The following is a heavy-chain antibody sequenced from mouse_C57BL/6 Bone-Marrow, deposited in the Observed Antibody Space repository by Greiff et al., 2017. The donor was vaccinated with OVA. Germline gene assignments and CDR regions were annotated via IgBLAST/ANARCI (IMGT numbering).Heavy chain of an antibody. CDR2: IDPNSGGT. CDR3: AREGGFITTVGVDY. CDR1: GYTFTSYW. J-gene: IGHJ2*01. D-gene: IGHD1-1*01. Sequence: QVQLQQPGAELVKPGASVKLSCKASGYTFTSYWMHWVKQRPGRGLEWIGRIDPNSGGTKSNEKFKSKATLTVDKPSSTAYMQLSSLTSEDSAVYYGAREGGFITTVGVDYWGQGTTLTVSS. V-gene: IGHV1-72*01.